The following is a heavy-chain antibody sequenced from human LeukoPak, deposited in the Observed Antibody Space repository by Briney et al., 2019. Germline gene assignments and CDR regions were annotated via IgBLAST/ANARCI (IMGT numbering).Heavy chain of an antibody. CDR3: ARDRVVGLGIDNAFDI. Sequence: GASVKVSCKASGYTFTNYYMHWVRQAPGQGLEWMGIINPSGGSTNYAQKFQGRVTITADESTSTAYMELSSLRSEDTAVYYCARDRVVGLGIDNAFDIWGHGTMVTVSS. D-gene: IGHD2-15*01. V-gene: IGHV1-46*01. CDR2: INPSGGST. J-gene: IGHJ3*02. CDR1: GYTFTNYY.